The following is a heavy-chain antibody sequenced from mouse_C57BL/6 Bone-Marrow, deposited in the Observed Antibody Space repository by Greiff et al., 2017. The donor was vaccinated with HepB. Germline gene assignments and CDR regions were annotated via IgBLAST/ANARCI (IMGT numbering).Heavy chain of an antibody. J-gene: IGHJ2*01. D-gene: IGHD1-1*01. V-gene: IGHV1-64*01. CDR3: ARKGIYYGSLDY. CDR1: GYTFTSYW. Sequence: QVQLQQSGAELVKPGASVKLSCKASGYTFTSYWMHWVKQRPGQGLEWIGMIHPNSGSTNYNEKFKSKATLTVAKSSSTAYMQLSSLTSEDSAVYYCARKGIYYGSLDYWGQGTTLTVSS. CDR2: IHPNSGST.